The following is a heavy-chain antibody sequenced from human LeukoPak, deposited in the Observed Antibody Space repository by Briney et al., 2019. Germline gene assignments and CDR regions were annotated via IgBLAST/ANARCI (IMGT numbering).Heavy chain of an antibody. Sequence: PGGSLRLSCTASGFTFNDYYMSWIRQAPGKGPEWLSYIRGSENTIYYADSVRGRFTISRDNAKNSLSLQMNSLRAEDTAFYYCARYDTSGYYPDFWGQGTLLTVSS. D-gene: IGHD3-22*01. CDR1: GFTFNDYY. CDR2: IRGSENTI. V-gene: IGHV3-11*01. J-gene: IGHJ4*02. CDR3: ARYDTSGYYPDF.